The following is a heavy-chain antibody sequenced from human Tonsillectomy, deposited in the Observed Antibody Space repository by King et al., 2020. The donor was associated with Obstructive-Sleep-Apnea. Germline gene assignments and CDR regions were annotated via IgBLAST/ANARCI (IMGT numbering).Heavy chain of an antibody. CDR3: ARHNSGYYGVYYLDY. CDR2: IYYSGNA. J-gene: IGHJ4*02. Sequence: VQLQESGPGLVKSSETLSLTCTVSGGSISTYYWSWIRQPPGKGLEWIGYIYYSGNANYNPSLKSRVTISVETSKKQFSLKLRSVTAADTAVYYCARHNSGYYGVYYLDYWGQGTLVTVSS. V-gene: IGHV4-59*08. D-gene: IGHD3-22*01. CDR1: GGSISTYY.